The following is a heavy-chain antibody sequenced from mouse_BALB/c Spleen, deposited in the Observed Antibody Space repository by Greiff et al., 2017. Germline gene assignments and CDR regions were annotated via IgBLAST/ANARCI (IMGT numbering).Heavy chain of an antibody. Sequence: EVKLVESGGGLVQPGGSLRLSCATSGFTFTDYYMSWVRQPPGKALEWLGFIRNKANGYTTEYSASVKGRFTISRDNSQSILYLQMNTLRAEDSATYYCARDTTVVVDWYFDVWGAETTVTVST. CDR3: ARDTTVVVDWYFDV. CDR1: GFTFTDYY. J-gene: IGHJ1*01. D-gene: IGHD1-1*01. V-gene: IGHV7-3*02. CDR2: IRNKANGYTT.